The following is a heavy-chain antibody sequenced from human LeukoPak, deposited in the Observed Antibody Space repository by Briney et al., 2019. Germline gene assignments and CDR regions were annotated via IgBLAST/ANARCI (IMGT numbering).Heavy chain of an antibody. CDR2: INHSGST. CDR1: DGSLSDYL. Sequence: SETLSLTCGVYDGSLSDYLWSWIRQPPGKGLEWIGEINHSGSTNYNPSLKSRVTISVDTSKNQFSLRLSSVTAADTAVYFCARGILRDYYDSSGFYHRGGVGYWGQGTLVTVSS. V-gene: IGHV4-34*01. D-gene: IGHD3-22*01. J-gene: IGHJ4*02. CDR3: ARGILRDYYDSSGFYHRGGVGY.